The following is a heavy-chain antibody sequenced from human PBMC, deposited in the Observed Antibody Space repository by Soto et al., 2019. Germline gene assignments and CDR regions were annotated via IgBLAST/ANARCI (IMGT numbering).Heavy chain of an antibody. CDR2: ISGRGGST. V-gene: IGHV3-23*01. CDR1: GFTFSSYA. J-gene: IGHJ6*02. D-gene: IGHD3-22*01. Sequence: EVQLLESGGGLVQPGGSLRLSCAASGFTFSSYAMSWVRQAPGKWLEWVSAISGRGGSTYYADSVKGRFTISRDNSKNTLYLQMNSLSGEDTAVYYCARDRAYYDRSGNHYYYYGMDVWGQGTTVTVSS. CDR3: ARDRAYYDRSGNHYYYYGMDV.